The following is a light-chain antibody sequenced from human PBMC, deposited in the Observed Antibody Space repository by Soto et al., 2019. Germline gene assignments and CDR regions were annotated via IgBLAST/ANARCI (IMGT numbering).Light chain of an antibody. J-gene: IGLJ1*01. Sequence: QSALTQPASVSGSPGQSIIISCTGTSSDVGSHNLVSWFQQYPGKAPKLIIYEDNKRPSGVSNRFSGSKSGNTASLTISGLQAEDEADYHCCSYAGSSSYVFGPGTKLTVL. CDR2: EDN. CDR3: CSYAGSSSYV. CDR1: SSDVGSHNL. V-gene: IGLV2-23*01.